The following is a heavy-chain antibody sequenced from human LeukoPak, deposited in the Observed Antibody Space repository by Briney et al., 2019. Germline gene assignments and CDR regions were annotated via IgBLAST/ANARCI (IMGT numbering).Heavy chain of an antibody. Sequence: SETLSLTCTVSGGSISSYYWSWIRQPPGKGLEWIGYIYYSGSTNYNPSLKSRVTISLDTSKKQFSLKVSSVTAADTAVYYCARGYGYDSTPSDFWGQGTLVTVSS. CDR3: ARGYGYDSTPSDF. D-gene: IGHD3-22*01. CDR1: GGSISSYY. CDR2: IYYSGST. J-gene: IGHJ4*02. V-gene: IGHV4-59*12.